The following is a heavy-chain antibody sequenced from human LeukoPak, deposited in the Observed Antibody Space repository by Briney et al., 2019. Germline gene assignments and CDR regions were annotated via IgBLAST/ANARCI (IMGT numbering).Heavy chain of an antibody. V-gene: IGHV4-39*01. Sequence: MPSETLSLTCTVSGGSISRSSYYWGWIRQPPGKGLEWIGSIYYSGNTYHNPSLKSRVTISVDTSKNQFSLKVSSVTAADTAVYYCARLRSRVYYDDSSGLRYYFDYWGQGTLVTVSS. J-gene: IGHJ4*02. CDR2: IYYSGNT. CDR1: GGSISRSSYY. D-gene: IGHD3-22*01. CDR3: ARLRSRVYYDDSSGLRYYFDY.